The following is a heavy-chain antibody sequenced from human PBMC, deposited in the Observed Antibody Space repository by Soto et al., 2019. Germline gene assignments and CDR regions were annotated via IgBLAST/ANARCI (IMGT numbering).Heavy chain of an antibody. CDR1: GGSISSYS. V-gene: IGHV4-30-2*01. CDR3: ARDSGDYGDYYYYGMDV. D-gene: IGHD4-17*01. Sequence: SETLSLTCTVSGGSISSYSWSWIRQPPGKGLEWIGYIYHSGSTYYNPSLKSRVTISVDRSKNQFSLKLSSVTAADTAVYYCARDSGDYGDYYYYGMDVWGQGTTVTVSS. CDR2: IYHSGST. J-gene: IGHJ6*02.